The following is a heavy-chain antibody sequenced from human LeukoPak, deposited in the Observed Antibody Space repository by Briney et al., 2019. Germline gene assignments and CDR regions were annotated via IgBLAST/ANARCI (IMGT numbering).Heavy chain of an antibody. CDR1: GGSISSSSYY. CDR2: IYYSGST. Sequence: PSETLSLTCTVSGGSISSSSYYWGWIRQPPGKGLEWFGSIYYSGSTYYNPSLKSRVTISVDTSKNQFSLKLSSVTAADTAVYYCARVRSYDILTGYYPYYFDYWGQGTLVTVSS. J-gene: IGHJ4*02. V-gene: IGHV4-39*07. CDR3: ARVRSYDILTGYYPYYFDY. D-gene: IGHD3-9*01.